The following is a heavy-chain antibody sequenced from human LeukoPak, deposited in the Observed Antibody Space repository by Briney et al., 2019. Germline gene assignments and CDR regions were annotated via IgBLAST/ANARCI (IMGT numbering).Heavy chain of an antibody. CDR1: GGSISSYY. Sequence: SETLSLTCAVSGGSISSYYWSWIRQSPGKGLEWIGYIYYSGSTNYNPSLKSRVTISVDTSKNEFSLKLSSVTAADTAVYYCARILSTGYPDYWGQGTLVTVSS. CDR2: IYYSGST. V-gene: IGHV4-59*01. J-gene: IGHJ4*02. D-gene: IGHD2/OR15-2a*01. CDR3: ARILSTGYPDY.